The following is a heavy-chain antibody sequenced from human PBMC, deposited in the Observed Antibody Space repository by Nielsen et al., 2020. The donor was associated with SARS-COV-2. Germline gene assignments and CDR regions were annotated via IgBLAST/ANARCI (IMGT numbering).Heavy chain of an antibody. CDR3: AKVVRLRSHLGY. CDR2: ISGSGGST. J-gene: IGHJ4*02. V-gene: IGHV3-23*01. CDR1: GFTFSSYA. D-gene: IGHD2/OR15-2a*01. Sequence: GESLKISCAASGFTFSSYAMSWVRQAPGKGLEWVSAISGSGGSTYYADSVKGRFTISRDNSKNTLYLQMNSLRAEDTAVYYCAKVVRLRSHLGYWGQGTLVTVSS.